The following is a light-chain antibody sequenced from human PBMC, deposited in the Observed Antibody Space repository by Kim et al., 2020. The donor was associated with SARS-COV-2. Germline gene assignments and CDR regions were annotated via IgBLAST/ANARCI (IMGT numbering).Light chain of an antibody. CDR1: SSDVGRYNL. J-gene: IGLJ2*01. CDR3: CSYAGSSTSVV. Sequence: QSITISCTGTSSDVGRYNLVSWYQQHPGKAPKLMIYEVSKRPSGVSNRFSGSKSGNTASLTISGLQAEDEADYYCCSYAGSSTSVVFGGGTQLTVL. V-gene: IGLV2-23*02. CDR2: EVS.